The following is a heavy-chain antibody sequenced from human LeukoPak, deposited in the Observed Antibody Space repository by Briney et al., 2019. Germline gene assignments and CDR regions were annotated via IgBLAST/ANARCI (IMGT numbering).Heavy chain of an antibody. CDR1: GYSLSDLS. D-gene: IGHD5-18*01. J-gene: IGHJ4*02. Sequence: ASVKVSCKVSGYSLSDLSLQWVRQAPGQGLEWMGGFNPEHTETIYSQKFQGRVTLTEDTSTDTAYMELSSLRSEDTAMYFCAASSGYRGGWRDKRTRYFFDFWGQGTLVTVSS. V-gene: IGHV1-24*01. CDR3: AASSGYRGGWRDKRTRYFFDF. CDR2: FNPEHTET.